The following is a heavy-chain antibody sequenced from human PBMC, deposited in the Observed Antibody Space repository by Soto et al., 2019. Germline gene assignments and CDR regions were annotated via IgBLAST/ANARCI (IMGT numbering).Heavy chain of an antibody. J-gene: IGHJ4*02. CDR1: GYPFSNYY. CDR3: AREGATAAKMFDY. Sequence: ASVKVSCKASGYPFSNYYIHWVRQAPGQGLEWMGGINPNGDTTYYAQKFLGRLTVTRDTSTSTVYMELSSLRSEDTAVYSCAREGATAAKMFDYWGQGTLVTVSS. CDR2: INPNGDTT. D-gene: IGHD2-2*01. V-gene: IGHV1-46*01.